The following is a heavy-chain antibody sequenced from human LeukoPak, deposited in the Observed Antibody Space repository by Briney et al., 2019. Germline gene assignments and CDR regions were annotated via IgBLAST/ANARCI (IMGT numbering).Heavy chain of an antibody. Sequence: GGSLRLSCAASGFTFSDYYMSWIRQAPGKGLEWVSYISSSSSYTNYADSVKGRFTISRDNAKNSLYLQMNSLRAEDTAVYYCAGDYDILTGYWDYWGQGTLVTVSS. D-gene: IGHD3-9*01. CDR2: ISSSSSYT. J-gene: IGHJ4*02. CDR3: AGDYDILTGYWDY. CDR1: GFTFSDYY. V-gene: IGHV3-11*06.